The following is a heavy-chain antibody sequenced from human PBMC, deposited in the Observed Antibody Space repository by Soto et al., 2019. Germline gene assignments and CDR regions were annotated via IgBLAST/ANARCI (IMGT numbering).Heavy chain of an antibody. CDR1: GFSFSTSP. V-gene: IGHV3-23*01. D-gene: IGHD3-10*01. CDR3: ARNIPFGSGSYLQN. Sequence: EVQLLESGGGFVLPGGSLRLSCAASGFSFSTSPMTWVRQAPGKVLEWLSAISSNSAGTYYADTVQGRFTISRDNSMNTLYLQLTYLRADDTALYYCARNIPFGSGSYLQNWGQGTLVTVSS. CDR2: ISSNSAGT. J-gene: IGHJ1*01.